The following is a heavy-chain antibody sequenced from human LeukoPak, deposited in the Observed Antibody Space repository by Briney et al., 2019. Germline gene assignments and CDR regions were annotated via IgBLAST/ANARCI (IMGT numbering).Heavy chain of an antibody. CDR3: ARLRTVRGADSDY. V-gene: IGHV5-51*01. CDR2: IYPGDSDI. CDR1: GYNFPIYW. D-gene: IGHD3-10*01. J-gene: IGHJ4*02. Sequence: GESLKISCKGSGYNFPIYWIGWVRQMPGKGLEWMGIIYPGDSDIRYSPSFQGQVTISADKSISTAYLQWSSLKASDTATYYCARLRTVRGADSDYWSQGTLVTVPS.